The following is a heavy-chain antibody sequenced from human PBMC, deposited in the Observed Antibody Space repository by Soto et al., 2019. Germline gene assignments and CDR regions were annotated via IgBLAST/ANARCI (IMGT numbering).Heavy chain of an antibody. J-gene: IGHJ3*02. D-gene: IGHD3-22*01. CDR1: GFTFSSYA. Sequence: EVQLLESGGGLVQPGGSLRLSCAASGFTFSSYAMSWVRQAPGKGLEWVSAISGSGGSTYYADSVKGRFTISRDNSKNTLYLQMNSLRAEDTAVYYCAKDRATMIVVHPDAFDIWGQGTMVTVSS. V-gene: IGHV3-23*01. CDR3: AKDRATMIVVHPDAFDI. CDR2: ISGSGGST.